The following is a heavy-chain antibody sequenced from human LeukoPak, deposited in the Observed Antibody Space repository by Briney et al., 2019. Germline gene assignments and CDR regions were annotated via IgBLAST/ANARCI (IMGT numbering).Heavy chain of an antibody. D-gene: IGHD6-13*01. CDR3: ARGLSRAAAGTDY. CDR1: GGSFSGYY. CDR2: INHSGST. Sequence: SKTLSLTCAVYGGSFSGYYWSWIRQPPGKGLEWIGEINHSGSTNYNPSLKSRVTISVDTSKNQFSLKLSSVTAADTAVYYCARGLSRAAAGTDYWGQGTLVTVSS. J-gene: IGHJ4*02. V-gene: IGHV4-34*01.